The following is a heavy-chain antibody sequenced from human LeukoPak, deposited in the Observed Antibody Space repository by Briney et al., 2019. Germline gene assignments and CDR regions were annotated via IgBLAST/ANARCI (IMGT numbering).Heavy chain of an antibody. J-gene: IGHJ6*02. D-gene: IGHD6-13*01. V-gene: IGHV3-30-3*01. CDR2: ISYDGSNK. Sequence: GRSLRLSCAASGYTFCSYAMHWVRQARGEGLEWVAVISYDGSNKYYADSVKGRFTISRDNSKNTLYLQLNSLRAEDTAVYYCARDVVGSSNNGMDVWGQGTTVTVSS. CDR3: ARDVVGSSNNGMDV. CDR1: GYTFCSYA.